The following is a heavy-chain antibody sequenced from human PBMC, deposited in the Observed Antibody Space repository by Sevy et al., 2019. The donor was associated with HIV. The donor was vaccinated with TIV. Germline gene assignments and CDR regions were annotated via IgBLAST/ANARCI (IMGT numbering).Heavy chain of an antibody. D-gene: IGHD2-8*01. CDR1: GFTFTYA. J-gene: IGHJ4*02. CDR2: LSFGCGEI. V-gene: IGHV3-23*01. Sequence: GGSLRLSCAASGFTFTYAWMSWVRQAPGKGLEWVSTLSFGCGEINHADSVKGRFTISRDNSKNSLYLQMNNLRAEDTAVYYCAREGCTKPHDYWGQGTLVTVSS. CDR3: AREGCTKPHDY.